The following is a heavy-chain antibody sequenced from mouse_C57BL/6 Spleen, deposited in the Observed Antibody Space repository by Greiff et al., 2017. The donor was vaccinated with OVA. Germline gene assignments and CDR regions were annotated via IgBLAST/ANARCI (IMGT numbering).Heavy chain of an antibody. Sequence: EVKLKESGGGLVKPGGSLKLSCAASGFTFSDSGMHWVRLAPAKGLVWVAYISSGSSTIYYADTVKGRFTISRDNAKNTLFLQMTRLRSEDTAMYYCARSENYVVAYWGQGTLDTVSA. CDR3: ARSENYVVAY. CDR2: ISSGSSTI. J-gene: IGHJ3*01. D-gene: IGHD1-1*01. V-gene: IGHV5-17*01. CDR1: GFTFSDSG.